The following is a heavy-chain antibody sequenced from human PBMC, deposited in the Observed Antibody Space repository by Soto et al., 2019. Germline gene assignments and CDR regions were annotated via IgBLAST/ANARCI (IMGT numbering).Heavy chain of an antibody. J-gene: IGHJ4*02. CDR1: DGSISSYY. CDR3: ARRYGGNLDY. V-gene: IGHV4-59*08. Sequence: SETLSLTCTDSDGSISSYYWSWIRQPPGKGLEWIGYIYYSGSTNYNPSLKSRVTISVDTSKNQFSLKLSSVTAADTAVYYCARRYGGNLDYWGQGTLVTVSS. D-gene: IGHD1-26*01. CDR2: IYYSGST.